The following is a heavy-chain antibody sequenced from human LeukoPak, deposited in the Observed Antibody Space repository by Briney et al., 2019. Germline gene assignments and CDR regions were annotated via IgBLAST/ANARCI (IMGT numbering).Heavy chain of an antibody. CDR3: ARDLSGSLYFDY. Sequence: SETLSLTCTVSGASISSYYYNWIRQTAGRGLEWIGRLYISGSTDYNSSLKSRVTISVDTSNNQFSLNLNSVTAADTAVYFCARDLSGSLYFDYWGQGVLVTVSS. CDR1: GASISSYY. V-gene: IGHV4-4*07. J-gene: IGHJ4*02. D-gene: IGHD3-10*01. CDR2: LYISGST.